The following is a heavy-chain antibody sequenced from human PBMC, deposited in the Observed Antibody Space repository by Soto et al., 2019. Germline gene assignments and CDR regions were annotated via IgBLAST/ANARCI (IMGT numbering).Heavy chain of an antibody. CDR1: GASISSYY. D-gene: IGHD3-10*01. Sequence: QVQLQESGPGLVKPSETLSLTCTVSGASISSYYLSWIRQTPGKGLDWIGYLHYSGSINYNPSLKSRVIISIDTSKNQFSLNLSSVTAADTAVYYCARHSQNGPPLWFGELLSWGQGTLVTVSS. CDR2: LHYSGSI. J-gene: IGHJ4*02. CDR3: ARHSQNGPPLWFGELLS. V-gene: IGHV4-59*01.